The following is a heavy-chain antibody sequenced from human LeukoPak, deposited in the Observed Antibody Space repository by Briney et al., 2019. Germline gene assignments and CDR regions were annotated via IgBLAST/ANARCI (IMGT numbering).Heavy chain of an antibody. Sequence: ASVKVSCKASGYTFTGYYMHWVRQAPGQGLEWMGWINPNSGGTNYAQKFQGRVTMTRDTSISTAYMELSRLRSDDTAVYYCARGRAIWQQLVRRFDPWGQGTLVTVSS. D-gene: IGHD6-13*01. CDR2: INPNSGGT. V-gene: IGHV1-2*02. J-gene: IGHJ5*02. CDR3: ARGRAIWQQLVRRFDP. CDR1: GYTFTGYY.